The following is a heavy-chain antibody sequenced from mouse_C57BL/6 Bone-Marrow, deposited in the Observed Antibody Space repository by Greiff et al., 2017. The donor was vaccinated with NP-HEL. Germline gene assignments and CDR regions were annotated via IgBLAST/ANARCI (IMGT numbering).Heavy chain of an antibody. Sequence: QVQLQQSGAELVMPGASVKLSCKASGYTFTSYWMHWVKQRPGQGLEWIGEIDPSDSYTNYNQKFKGKSTLTVDKSSSTAYMQLSSLTSEDSAVYYCAREGYYGSSPYWYFDVWGTGTTVTVSS. CDR3: AREGYYGSSPYWYFDV. J-gene: IGHJ1*03. D-gene: IGHD1-1*01. CDR2: IDPSDSYT. V-gene: IGHV1-69*01. CDR1: GYTFTSYW.